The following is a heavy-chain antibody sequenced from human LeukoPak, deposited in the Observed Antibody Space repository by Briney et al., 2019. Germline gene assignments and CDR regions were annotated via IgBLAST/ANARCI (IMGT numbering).Heavy chain of an antibody. V-gene: IGHV1-2*02. D-gene: IGHD2-15*01. CDR2: INPNSGGT. Sequence: VASVKVSCKASGYTFTGYYMHWVRQAPGQGLEWMGWINPNSGGTNYAEKVQGRVTMTRVTSTSTAYMELSRLRSYDTAVYYCARAMDCSGGSCYQSPFDYWGQGTLVTVSS. CDR1: GYTFTGYY. J-gene: IGHJ4*02. CDR3: ARAMDCSGGSCYQSPFDY.